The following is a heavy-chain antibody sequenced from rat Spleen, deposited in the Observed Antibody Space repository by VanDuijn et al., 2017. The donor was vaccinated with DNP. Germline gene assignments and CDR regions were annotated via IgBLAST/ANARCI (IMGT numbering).Heavy chain of an antibody. CDR2: ISTSGGST. CDR3: ARWGDYFDY. J-gene: IGHJ2*01. CDR1: GFTFSNYD. Sequence: EVQLVESGGGLVQPGRSLKLSCAASGFTFSNYDMAWVRQAPKKGLEWVATISTSGGSTYYRDSVKGRFTISRDNAKSILYLQMDSLRSEDTATYFCARWGDYFDYWGQGVMVTVSS. V-gene: IGHV5-25*01.